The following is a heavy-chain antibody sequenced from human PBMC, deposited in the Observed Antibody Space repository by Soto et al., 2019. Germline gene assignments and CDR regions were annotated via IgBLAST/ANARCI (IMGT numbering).Heavy chain of an antibody. J-gene: IGHJ4*02. CDR1: CGSISSYY. CDR3: ARVVGTTIFGVVTPLYYFDY. Sequence: SETLSLTCTVSCGSISSYYWSWIRQPPGKGLEWIGYIYYSGSTNYNPSLKSRVTISVDTSKNQFSLKLSSVTAADTAVYYCARVVGTTIFGVVTPLYYFDYWGQGTLVTVSS. D-gene: IGHD3-3*01. CDR2: IYYSGST. V-gene: IGHV4-59*01.